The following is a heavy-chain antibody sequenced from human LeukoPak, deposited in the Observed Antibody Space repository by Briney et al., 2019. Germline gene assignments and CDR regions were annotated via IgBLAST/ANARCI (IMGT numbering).Heavy chain of an antibody. Sequence: SETLSLTCTVSGGSISSYYWSWIRQPPGKGLEWIGNIYYSGSTNYNPSLKSRVTISLDMSKNHFSLNLRSVTAADTAVYFCATWKLGQQSFDYWGQGTLVTVSS. V-gene: IGHV4-59*01. D-gene: IGHD1-1*01. J-gene: IGHJ4*02. CDR2: IYYSGST. CDR1: GGSISSYY. CDR3: ATWKLGQQSFDY.